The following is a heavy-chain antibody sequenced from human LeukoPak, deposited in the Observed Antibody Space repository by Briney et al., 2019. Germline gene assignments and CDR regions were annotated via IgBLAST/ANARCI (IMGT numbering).Heavy chain of an antibody. CDR1: GGTFSSYA. Sequence: SVKVSCKASGGTFSSYAISWVRQAPGQGLEWMGGIIPIFGTANYAQKFQGRVTITADESTSTAYMELSSLRSEDTAVYYCARGLPDDYGDYVEEGAWYFDYWGQGTLVTVSS. CDR2: IIPIFGTA. D-gene: IGHD4-17*01. V-gene: IGHV1-69*13. J-gene: IGHJ4*02. CDR3: ARGLPDDYGDYVEEGAWYFDY.